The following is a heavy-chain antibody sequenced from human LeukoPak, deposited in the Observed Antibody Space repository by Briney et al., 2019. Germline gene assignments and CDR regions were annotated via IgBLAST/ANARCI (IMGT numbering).Heavy chain of an antibody. V-gene: IGHV4-59*08. Sequence: SETLSLTCTVSGGSISSYYWSWIRQPPGKGLEWIGYIYYSGSTNYNPSLRSRVTISVDTSKNQFSLKVSSVTAADTAVYYCARLHDGYRYGADYWGQGTLVTAS. CDR3: ARLHDGYRYGADY. D-gene: IGHD5-18*01. J-gene: IGHJ4*02. CDR1: GGSISSYY. CDR2: IYYSGST.